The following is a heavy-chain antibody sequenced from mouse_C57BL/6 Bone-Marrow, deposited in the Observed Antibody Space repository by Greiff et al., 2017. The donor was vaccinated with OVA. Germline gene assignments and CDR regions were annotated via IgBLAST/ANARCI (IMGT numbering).Heavy chain of an antibody. CDR1: GFNIKDDY. J-gene: IGHJ1*03. V-gene: IGHV14-4*01. D-gene: IGHD2-4*01. CDR2: IDPENGDT. CDR3: TTYDYGD. Sequence: VQLQQSGAELVRPGASVKLSCTASGFNIKDDYMHWVKQRPEQGLEWIGWIDPENGDTEYASKFQGKATITADTSSNTAYLQLSSLTSEDTAFYYCTTYDYGDWGTGTTVTVSS.